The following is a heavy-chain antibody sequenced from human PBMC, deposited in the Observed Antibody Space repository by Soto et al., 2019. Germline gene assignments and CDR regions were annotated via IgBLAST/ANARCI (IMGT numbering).Heavy chain of an antibody. CDR3: VRLLPVGTATFDN. CDR2: ISYDGSNK. J-gene: IGHJ4*02. V-gene: IGHV3-30-3*01. D-gene: IGHD2-15*01. Sequence: QVQLVESGGGVVQPGRSLRLSCAASGFTFSTYALHWVRQAPGKGLEWVALISYDGSNKYHADSVKGRFTISRDNSKNTLYLQMTSLRGDDTAVYYCVRLLPVGTATFDNWGQGTLVTVSS. CDR1: GFTFSTYA.